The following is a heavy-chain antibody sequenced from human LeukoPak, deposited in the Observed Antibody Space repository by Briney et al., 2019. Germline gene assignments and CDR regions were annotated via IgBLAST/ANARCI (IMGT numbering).Heavy chain of an antibody. CDR2: INTNTGNP. CDR1: GYTFTSYA. J-gene: IGHJ4*02. CDR3: AIWYCSGGRCYSNARTFDY. D-gene: IGHD2-15*01. V-gene: IGHV7-4-1*02. Sequence: KVSCKASGYTFTSYAMNWVREAPGQGLEWMGWINTNTGNPTYAQGLTGRFVFSLDTSVSTAYLQISSLKAEDTAVYYCAIWYCSGGRCYSNARTFDYWGQGTRVTVSS.